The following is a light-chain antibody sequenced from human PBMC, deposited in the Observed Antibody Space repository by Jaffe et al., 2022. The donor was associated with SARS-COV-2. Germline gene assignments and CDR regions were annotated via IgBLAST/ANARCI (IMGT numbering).Light chain of an antibody. CDR3: AAWDDSLRAL. J-gene: IGLJ1*01. Sequence: QSVLTQPPSASGTPGQRVTISCSGSSSNIGSNYVYWYQQLPGTAPKLLIYRSNQRSSGVPDRFSASKSGTSASLAISGLRSEDEGDYYCAAWDDSLRALFGTGTKVTVL. CDR2: RSN. CDR1: SSNIGSNY. V-gene: IGLV1-47*01.